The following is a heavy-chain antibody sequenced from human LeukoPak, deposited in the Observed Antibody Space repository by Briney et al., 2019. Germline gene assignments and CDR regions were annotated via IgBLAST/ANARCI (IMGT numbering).Heavy chain of an antibody. CDR1: GFTFSSYA. V-gene: IGHV3-23*01. D-gene: IGHD6-6*01. CDR3: GKGSRIAARPTIWFDS. Sequence: GGSLRLSCAASGFTFSSYAMNWVRQAPGKGLEWVSSGHSDGTTYYADSVKGRFTISRDNSKKTLSLQMNSLRAEDTAVYYCGKGSRIAARPTIWFDSWGQGTLVTVSS. CDR2: SGHSDGTT. J-gene: IGHJ5*01.